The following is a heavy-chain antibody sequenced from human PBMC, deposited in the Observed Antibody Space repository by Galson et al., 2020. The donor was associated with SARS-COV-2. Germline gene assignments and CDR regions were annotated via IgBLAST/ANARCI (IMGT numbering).Heavy chain of an antibody. Sequence: SETLSLTCAVYGGSFSGYYWSWIRQPPGKGLEWIGEINHSGSTNYNPSLKSRVTISVDTSKNQFSLKLSSVTAADTAVYYCAGNLNYYYYYGMDVWGQGTTVTVSS. CDR3: AGNLNYYYYYGMDV. CDR1: GGSFSGYY. V-gene: IGHV4-34*01. J-gene: IGHJ6*02. CDR2: INHSGST.